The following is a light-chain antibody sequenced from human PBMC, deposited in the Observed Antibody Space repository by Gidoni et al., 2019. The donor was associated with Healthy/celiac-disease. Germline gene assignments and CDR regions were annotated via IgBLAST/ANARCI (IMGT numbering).Light chain of an antibody. CDR3: QQRSNWPPAIT. CDR1: QSVSSD. J-gene: IGKJ5*01. V-gene: IGKV3-11*01. Sequence: IVLTRSPATLPLSQGENATLSCRAIQSVSSDLAWYQQKPGQAPRLLIYDASNRATGIPARFSGSGSGTDFTLTISSLEPEDFAVYYCQQRSNWPPAITFGQGTRLEIK. CDR2: DAS.